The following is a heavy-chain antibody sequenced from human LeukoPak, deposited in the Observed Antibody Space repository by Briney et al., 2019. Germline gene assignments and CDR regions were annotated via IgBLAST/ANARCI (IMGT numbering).Heavy chain of an antibody. V-gene: IGHV4-59*01. J-gene: IGHJ4*02. Sequence: SETLSLTCTVSGGSISSYYWSWIRQPPGKGLEWIGYIYYSGSTNYNPSLKSRVTMSVDTSKNQFSLKLSSVTAADTAVYYCARGSRSSDYWGQGTLVTVSS. CDR3: ARGSRSSDY. CDR2: IYYSGST. CDR1: GGSISSYY.